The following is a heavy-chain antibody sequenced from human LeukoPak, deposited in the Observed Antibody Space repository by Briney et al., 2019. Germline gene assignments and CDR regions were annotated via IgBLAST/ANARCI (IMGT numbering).Heavy chain of an antibody. V-gene: IGHV1-18*01. J-gene: IGHJ4*02. CDR1: GGTFSNYA. CDR3: ARKSHSGSYWGY. CDR2: ISAYNGNT. D-gene: IGHD1-26*01. Sequence: ASVKVSCKASGGTFSNYAISWVRQAPGQGLEWMGWISAYNGNTNYAQKLQGRVTMTTDTSTSTAYMELRSLRSDDTAVYYCARKSHSGSYWGYWGQGTLVTVSS.